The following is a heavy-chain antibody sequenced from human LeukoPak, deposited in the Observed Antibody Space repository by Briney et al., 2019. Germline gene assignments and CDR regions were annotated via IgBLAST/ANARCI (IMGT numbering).Heavy chain of an antibody. V-gene: IGHV1-8*02. Sequence: ASLKVSSKASGDTFTINDINWVPHGTRQGLEWRGWMNPNSGNTGYAQKFQGRVTMTRNISITTAYMELTDLRSEDTAVYYCARVTAAGTWTFDIWGQGTTVTVSS. CDR3: ARVTAAGTWTFDI. D-gene: IGHD6-13*01. J-gene: IGHJ3*02. CDR1: GDTFTIND. CDR2: MNPNSGNT.